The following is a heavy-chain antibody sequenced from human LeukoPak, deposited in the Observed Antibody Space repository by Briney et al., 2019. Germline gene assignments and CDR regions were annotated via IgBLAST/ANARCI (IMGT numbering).Heavy chain of an antibody. CDR2: LYNGGTT. CDR3: AGRIRGGFNEYAYDM. V-gene: IGHV3-53*01. Sequence: GGSLRLSCAASGLTVSTYYLSWVRQAPGKGLVWVSVLYNGGTTHYADSVKGRFTISRDNSKNTVYLQMNSLRAEDTAVYYCAGRIRGGFNEYAYDMWGQRTTVTAS. CDR1: GLTVSTYY. D-gene: IGHD5-24*01. J-gene: IGHJ3*02.